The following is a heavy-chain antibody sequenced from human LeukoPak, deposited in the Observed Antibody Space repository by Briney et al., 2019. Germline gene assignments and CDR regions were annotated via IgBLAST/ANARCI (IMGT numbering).Heavy chain of an antibody. D-gene: IGHD6-19*01. V-gene: IGHV3-23*01. CDR2: SSGSGGST. CDR3: AKRTAVAGPYFDY. J-gene: IGHJ4*02. CDR1: GFTFSSYA. Sequence: GSLRLSCAASGFTFSSYAMSWVRQAPGKGLEWVSASSGSGGSTYYAHSVKGRFTISRDNSKNTLYLQMNSLRAEDTAVYYCAKRTAVAGPYFDYWGQGTLVTVSS.